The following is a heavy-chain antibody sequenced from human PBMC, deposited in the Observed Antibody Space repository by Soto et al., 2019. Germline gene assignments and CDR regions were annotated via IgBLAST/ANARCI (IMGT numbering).Heavy chain of an antibody. Sequence: QITLKESGPTLVKPTQTLMLTRTFSGFSLSTSGVAVGWIRQPPGKALEWLALIYWDDDKRYSPSLKTRRIITKDTAKNQVVLTMTNMDPVDTATYYCAHRRVGTLTARFDYWGQGTLVTVSS. J-gene: IGHJ4*02. CDR2: IYWDDDK. CDR1: GFSLSTSGVA. V-gene: IGHV2-5*02. D-gene: IGHD2-21*02. CDR3: AHRRVGTLTARFDY.